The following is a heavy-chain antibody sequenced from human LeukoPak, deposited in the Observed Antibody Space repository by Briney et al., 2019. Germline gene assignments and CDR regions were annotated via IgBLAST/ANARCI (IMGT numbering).Heavy chain of an antibody. J-gene: IGHJ4*02. CDR3: ATQRVRYTLTGYYSYYFDY. Sequence: ASVKVSCKVPGYTLTELSMHWVRQAPGKGLEWMGGFDPEDGETIYAQKFQGRVTMTEDTSTDTAYMELSSLRSEDTAVYYCATQRVRYTLTGYYSYYFDYWGQGTLVTVSS. CDR1: GYTLTELS. CDR2: FDPEDGET. D-gene: IGHD3-9*01. V-gene: IGHV1-24*01.